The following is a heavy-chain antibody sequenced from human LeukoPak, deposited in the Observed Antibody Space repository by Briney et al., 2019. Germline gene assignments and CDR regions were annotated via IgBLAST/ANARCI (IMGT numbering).Heavy chain of an antibody. CDR3: AALAGTAAAGADAFDI. J-gene: IGHJ3*02. V-gene: IGHV3-30*03. D-gene: IGHD6-13*01. CDR2: ISYDGSNK. CDR1: GFTFSTYG. Sequence: GRSLRLSCAASGFTFSTYGMNWVRQAPGKGLEWVAVISYDGSNKYYADSVKGRFTISRDNSKNTLYLQMNSLRAEDTAVYYCAALAGTAAAGADAFDIWGQGTMVTVSS.